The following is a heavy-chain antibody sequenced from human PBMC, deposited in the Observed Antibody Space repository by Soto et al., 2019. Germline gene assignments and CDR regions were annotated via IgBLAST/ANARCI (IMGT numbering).Heavy chain of an antibody. V-gene: IGHV4-39*01. CDR1: GGSISSSSYY. CDR2: IYYSGST. J-gene: IGHJ5*02. CDR3: ARGRNWFDP. Sequence: SETMSLTCTVSGGSISSSSYYWGWIRQTPGKGLEWIGSIYYSGSTYYNPSLKSRVAISVDTSKNQFSLKLSSVTAADTAVYSCARGRNWFDPLGQGALLTVSS.